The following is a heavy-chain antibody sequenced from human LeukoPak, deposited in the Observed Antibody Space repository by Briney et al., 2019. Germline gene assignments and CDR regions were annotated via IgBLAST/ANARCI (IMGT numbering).Heavy chain of an antibody. CDR3: ASELWFGESNALDT. J-gene: IGHJ3*02. Sequence: GGSLRLSCAASGFDFKTYEMNWVRQAPGKGLEWISYISGRNIINYADSVKGRFTIPRDNTKNSLYLQMNSLRAEDTAVYYCASELWFGESNALDTWGQGTVVTVSS. V-gene: IGHV3-48*03. CDR1: GFDFKTYE. D-gene: IGHD3-10*01. CDR2: ISGRNII.